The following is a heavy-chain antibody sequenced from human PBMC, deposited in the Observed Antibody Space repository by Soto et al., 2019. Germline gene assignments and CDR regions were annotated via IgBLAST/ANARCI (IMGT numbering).Heavy chain of an antibody. CDR3: AHTTTGYSSGWYGTWVELGSYYFDY. Sequence: GGSLRLSCAASGFTFSSYSMNWVRQAPGKGLEWVSSISSSSSYIYYADSVEGRFTISRDNAKNSLYLQMNSLRAEDTAVYYCAHTTTGYSSGWYGTWVELGSYYFDYWGQGTLVTVSS. J-gene: IGHJ4*02. CDR1: GFTFSSYS. D-gene: IGHD6-19*01. V-gene: IGHV3-21*01. CDR2: ISSSSSYI.